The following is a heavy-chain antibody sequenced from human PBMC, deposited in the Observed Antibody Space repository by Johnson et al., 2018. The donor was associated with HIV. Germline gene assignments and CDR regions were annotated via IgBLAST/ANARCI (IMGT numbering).Heavy chain of an antibody. Sequence: MLLVESGGGVVQPGRSLRVSCGASGFTFSSYDMHWVRQAPGKGLEWVSVIYSGGSTYYADSVKGRFTISRDNSKNTLYLQMNSLRAEDTAVYYCAREDGDSISWAGALDIWGQGTMVTVSS. CDR2: IYSGGST. CDR3: AREDGDSISWAGALDI. J-gene: IGHJ3*02. D-gene: IGHD6-13*01. CDR1: GFTFSSYD. V-gene: IGHV3-66*01.